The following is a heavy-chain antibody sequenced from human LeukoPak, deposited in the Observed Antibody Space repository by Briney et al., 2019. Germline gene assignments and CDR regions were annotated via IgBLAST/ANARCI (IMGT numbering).Heavy chain of an antibody. CDR2: IDWDDDK. J-gene: IGHJ4*02. CDR1: GFSLSISGMC. CDR3: ARMVRMGAAADY. Sequence: SGPTLVNPTQTLTLTCTFSGFSLSISGMCVTWIRQPPGKALEWLARIDWDDDKYYSTSLKTRLTISKDTSKNQVVLTMTNMDPVDTATYYCARMVRMGAAADYWGQGTLVTVSS. V-gene: IGHV2-70*11. D-gene: IGHD1-26*01.